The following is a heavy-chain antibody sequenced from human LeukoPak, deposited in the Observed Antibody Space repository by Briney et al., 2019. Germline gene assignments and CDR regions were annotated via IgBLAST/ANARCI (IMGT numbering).Heavy chain of an antibody. CDR3: AKEGGVGGLDY. J-gene: IGHJ4*02. V-gene: IGHV3-30*02. Sequence: GGSLRLSCTASGFILRDYGMHWVRQAPGKGLEWVAFLRFGGSGKYYADSVKGRFIISRDDSENTLYLQLNSLRVEDTGLYYCAKEGGVGGLDYWGQGTLVTVSA. CDR1: GFILRDYG. D-gene: IGHD3-16*01. CDR2: LRFGGSGK.